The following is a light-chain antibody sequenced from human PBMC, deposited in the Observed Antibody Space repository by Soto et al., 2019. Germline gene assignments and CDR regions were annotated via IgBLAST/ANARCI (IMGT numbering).Light chain of an antibody. Sequence: EIVLTQSPGTLSLSPGEGATLSCRASQSVSSNYLAWYQQKPGQAPRLLIFGAANRASDIPDRFSGSGSGPDFTLTVSRLEPEDFAVYYCQQYGSSPPYTFGQGTKLEIK. CDR3: QQYGSSPPYT. J-gene: IGKJ2*01. CDR1: QSVSSNY. V-gene: IGKV3-20*01. CDR2: GAA.